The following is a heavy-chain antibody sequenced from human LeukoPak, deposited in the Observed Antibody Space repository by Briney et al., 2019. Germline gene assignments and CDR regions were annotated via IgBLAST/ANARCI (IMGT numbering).Heavy chain of an antibody. CDR2: ISGNGGST. CDR3: AKSLKNYDFWSGYVEYFQH. D-gene: IGHD3-3*01. V-gene: IGHV3-23*01. Sequence: GGSLRLSCAASGFTFSSYAMSWVRQAPGKGVEWVSGISGNGGSTYYADSVKGRFTISRDNSKNTLYLQMNSLRAEDTAVYYCAKSLKNYDFWSGYVEYFQHWGQGTLVTVSS. J-gene: IGHJ1*01. CDR1: GFTFSSYA.